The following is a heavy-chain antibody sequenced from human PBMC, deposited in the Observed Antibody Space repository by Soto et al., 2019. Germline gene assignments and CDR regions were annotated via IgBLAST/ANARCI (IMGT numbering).Heavy chain of an antibody. CDR3: ARGGSGYTWFNEF. V-gene: IGHV1-69*01. CDR2: IIPVFQTA. Sequence: QEQLVQSGAEVKKPGSSVKVSCKASGGLFSSYPISWVRQVPGQGLEWMGGIIPVFQTAYYTQRFQGRVTIPADESTNTAYRELSSLRSEDTAIYYCARGGSGYTWFNEFWGQGTLVTVSS. J-gene: IGHJ4*02. D-gene: IGHD3-22*01. CDR1: GGLFSSYP.